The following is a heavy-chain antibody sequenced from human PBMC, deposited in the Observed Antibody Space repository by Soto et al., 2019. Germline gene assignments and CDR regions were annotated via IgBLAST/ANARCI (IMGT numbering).Heavy chain of an antibody. CDR1: GFTFSGSA. J-gene: IGHJ4*02. CDR3: PRRVAGAPF. CDR2: IRSKPNGYAT. Sequence: EVQLVESGGGLVQPGGSLKLSCAASGFTFSGSAMHWVRQASGKGLEWVGRIRSKPNGYATVYAASVNGRFTISRDDSKDTAYLHMNSLKAEDTAVYYCPRRVAGAPFWGQGTLVTVSS. V-gene: IGHV3-73*01. D-gene: IGHD6-19*01.